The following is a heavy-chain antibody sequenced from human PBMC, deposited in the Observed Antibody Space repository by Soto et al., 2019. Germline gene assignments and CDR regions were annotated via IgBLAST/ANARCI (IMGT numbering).Heavy chain of an antibody. CDR3: ARGPGASGLDV. J-gene: IGHJ6*02. V-gene: IGHV1-46*01. Sequence: ASVKVSCKASGYTFTSSYIHWVRQAPGQGPEWMGIINPTSGGTSYAQNLQGRVTMTRDTSTRTVYMELNSLRSDDTAVYYCARGPGASGLDVSGQGTTVTVSS. D-gene: IGHD2-8*02. CDR1: GYTFTSSY. CDR2: INPTSGGT.